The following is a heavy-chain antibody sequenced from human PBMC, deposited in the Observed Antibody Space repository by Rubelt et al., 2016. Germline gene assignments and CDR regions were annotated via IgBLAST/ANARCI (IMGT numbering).Heavy chain of an antibody. V-gene: IGHV3-11*01. CDR2: ISSSGSTI. Sequence: GLEWVSYISSSGSTIYYADSVKGRFTISRDNAKNSLYLQMNSLRAEDTAVYYCAKGPNLLRRCSSTSCYRPIDYWGQGTLVTVSS. J-gene: IGHJ4*02. D-gene: IGHD2-2*01. CDR3: AKGPNLLRRCSSTSCYRPIDY.